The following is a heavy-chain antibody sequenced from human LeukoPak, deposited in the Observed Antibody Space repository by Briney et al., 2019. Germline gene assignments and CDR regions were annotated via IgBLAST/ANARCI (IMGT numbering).Heavy chain of an antibody. CDR1: GFTFSSYW. CDR2: INSDGSST. Sequence: GGSLRLSCAASGFTFSSYWMHWVRQAPGKGLVWVSRINSDGSSTSYADSVKGRFTISRDNAKNTLYLQMNSLRAEDTAVYYCARSPRYCSGGSCYPGRGALDIWGQGTMVTVSS. V-gene: IGHV3-74*01. D-gene: IGHD2-15*01. J-gene: IGHJ3*02. CDR3: ARSPRYCSGGSCYPGRGALDI.